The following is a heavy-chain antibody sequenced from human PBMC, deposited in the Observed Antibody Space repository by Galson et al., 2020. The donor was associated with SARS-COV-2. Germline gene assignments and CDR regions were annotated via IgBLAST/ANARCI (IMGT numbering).Heavy chain of an antibody. CDR1: GFTFSSYG. D-gene: IGHD3-10*01. CDR2: IWYDGSNK. J-gene: IGHJ6*02. Sequence: GGSLRLSCAASGFTFSSYGMHWVHQAPGKGLEWVAVIWYDGSNKYYADSVKGRFTISRDNSKNTLYLQMNSLRAEDTAVYYCARDMVRGFGYYYGMDVWGQGTTVTVSS. V-gene: IGHV3-33*01. CDR3: ARDMVRGFGYYYGMDV.